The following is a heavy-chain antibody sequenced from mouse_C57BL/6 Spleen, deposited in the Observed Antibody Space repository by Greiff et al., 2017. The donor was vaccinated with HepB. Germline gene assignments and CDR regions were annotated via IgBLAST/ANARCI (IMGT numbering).Heavy chain of an antibody. CDR3: ATFSYY. CDR1: GYSITSGYY. Sequence: VQLKESGPGLVKPSQSLSLTCSVTGYSITSGYYWNWIRQFPGNKLEWMGYISYDGSNNYNPSLKNRISITRDTSKNQFFLKLNSVTTEDTATYYCATFSYYWGQGTTLTVSS. V-gene: IGHV3-6*01. J-gene: IGHJ2*01. CDR2: ISYDGSN.